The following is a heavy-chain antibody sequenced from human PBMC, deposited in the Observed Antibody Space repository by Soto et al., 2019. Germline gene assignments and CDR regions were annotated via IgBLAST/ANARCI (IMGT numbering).Heavy chain of an antibody. Sequence: SETLSLTCTVSAGSITTSYWSWLRQPIGKALEWIGYISYRGSTNYNPALKSRLTISIDTSKSQISLKLTSMTTADTAVYYCASSGIVGREVNTWFDPWGQGTLVTVSS. CDR2: ISYRGST. V-gene: IGHV4-59*01. D-gene: IGHD3-22*01. CDR1: AGSITTSY. J-gene: IGHJ5*02. CDR3: ASSGIVGREVNTWFDP.